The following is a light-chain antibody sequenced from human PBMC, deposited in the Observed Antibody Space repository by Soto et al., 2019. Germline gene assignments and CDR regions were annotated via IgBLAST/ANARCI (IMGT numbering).Light chain of an antibody. CDR1: QSVSSSY. CDR3: QQYGSSIT. CDR2: GAS. V-gene: IGKV3-20*01. J-gene: IGKJ5*01. Sequence: EIVLTQSPGTLSLSPGERATLSCRASQSVSSSYLAWYQQKPGQAPRLLIYGASSRATGVPDRFSGSGSGTVFTLTISSMEPEVFAVYYCQQYGSSITFGQGTRLES.